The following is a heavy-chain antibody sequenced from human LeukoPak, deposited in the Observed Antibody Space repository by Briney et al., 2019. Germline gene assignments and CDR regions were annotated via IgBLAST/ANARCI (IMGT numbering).Heavy chain of an antibody. J-gene: IGHJ6*04. CDR1: GFTFSSYW. CDR2: INSDGSST. Sequence: GGSLRLSCVASGFTFSSYWMHWVRQAPGKGLVWVSRINSDGSSTKCADSVKGRFTISRDNAKNTLYLQMNSLRAEDTAVYYCARKFGLTSGSMDVWGKGTTVTVSS. D-gene: IGHD3-16*01. V-gene: IGHV3-74*03. CDR3: ARKFGLTSGSMDV.